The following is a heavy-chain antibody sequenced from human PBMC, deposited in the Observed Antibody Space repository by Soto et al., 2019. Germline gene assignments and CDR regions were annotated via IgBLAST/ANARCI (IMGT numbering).Heavy chain of an antibody. V-gene: IGHV1-8*02. D-gene: IGHD3-16*02. Sequence: ASVKVSCKASGGTFSSYDINWVRQATGQGLEWMGWMNPNSGNTGYAQKFQGRVTMTRNTSISTAYMELSSLRSEDTAVYYCARSLRMITFGGVIAGRIDAFDIWGQGTMVT. CDR3: ARSLRMITFGGVIAGRIDAFDI. J-gene: IGHJ3*02. CDR1: GGTFSSYD. CDR2: MNPNSGNT.